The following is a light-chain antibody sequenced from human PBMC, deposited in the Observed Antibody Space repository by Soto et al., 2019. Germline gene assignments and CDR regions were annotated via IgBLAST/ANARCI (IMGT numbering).Light chain of an antibody. CDR2: KAS. J-gene: IGKJ1*01. V-gene: IGKV1-5*03. Sequence: DIQMTQSPSTLSASVGDRVTITCRARQSISSRLAWYQQKPGKVPKLLIYKASSLESGVPSRFSGSGSGTEFTLTISSLQPDDFATYYCQQYDSYSWTFGQGTEVEI. CDR3: QQYDSYSWT. CDR1: QSISSR.